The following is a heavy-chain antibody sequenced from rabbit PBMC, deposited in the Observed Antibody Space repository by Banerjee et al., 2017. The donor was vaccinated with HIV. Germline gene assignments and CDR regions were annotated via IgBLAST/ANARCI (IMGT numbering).Heavy chain of an antibody. D-gene: IGHD1-1*01. J-gene: IGHJ4*01. CDR2: IYTSSGTT. V-gene: IGHV1S45*01. CDR1: GFSFSNYY. CDR3: ARDESSGGSSFKL. Sequence: QEQLEESGGDLVKPEGSLTLTCTASGFSFSNYYMCWVRQAPGKGLELTGCIYTSSGTTYYASWAKGRFTISKTSSTTVTLQMTSLTAADTATYFCARDESSGGSSFKLWGQGTLVTVS.